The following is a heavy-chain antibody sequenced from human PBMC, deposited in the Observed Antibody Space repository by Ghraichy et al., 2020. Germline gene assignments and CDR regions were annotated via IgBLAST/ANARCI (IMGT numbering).Heavy chain of an antibody. D-gene: IGHD3-10*01. Sequence: GGSLRLSCAASEFTFSDYYMSWIRQAPGKGLEWVSYISSSGSTIYYADSVKGRFTISRDNAKNSLYLQMNSLRAEDTAVYYCAREGGGLLWFGELASPAYYYYYYGMDVWGQGTTVTVSS. J-gene: IGHJ6*02. CDR1: EFTFSDYY. V-gene: IGHV3-11*01. CDR3: AREGGGLLWFGELASPAYYYYYYGMDV. CDR2: ISSSGSTI.